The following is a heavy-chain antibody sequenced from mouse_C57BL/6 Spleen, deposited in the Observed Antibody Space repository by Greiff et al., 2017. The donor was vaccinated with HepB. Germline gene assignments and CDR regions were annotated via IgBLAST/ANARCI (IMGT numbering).Heavy chain of an antibody. V-gene: IGHV1-69*01. J-gene: IGHJ2*01. Sequence: QVQLQQPGAELVMPGASVKLSCKASGYTFTSYWMHWVKQRPGQGLEWIGEIDPSDSYTNYNQKFKGKSTLTVDKSSSTAYMQLSSLTSEDSAVYYCARWGLRTGGDYWGQSTTLTVSS. CDR2: IDPSDSYT. CDR3: ARWGLRTGGDY. CDR1: GYTFTSYW. D-gene: IGHD2-4*01.